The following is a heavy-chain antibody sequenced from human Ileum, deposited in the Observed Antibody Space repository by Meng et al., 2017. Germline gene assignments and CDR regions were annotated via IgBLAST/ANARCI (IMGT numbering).Heavy chain of an antibody. CDR3: ARSSTSPASYFFDY. CDR2: IYYSGST. CDR1: GGSVSSGSYY. J-gene: IGHJ4*02. D-gene: IGHD6-6*01. Sequence: QGLLAESGPRLVRPSETLSLACTVSGGSVSSGSYYWSWIRQPPGKGLEWIGHIYYSGSTNYNPSLKSRVTISVDMSKNQFSLKLNSVTAADTAIYFCARSSTSPASYFFDYWGQGTLVTVSS. V-gene: IGHV4-61*01.